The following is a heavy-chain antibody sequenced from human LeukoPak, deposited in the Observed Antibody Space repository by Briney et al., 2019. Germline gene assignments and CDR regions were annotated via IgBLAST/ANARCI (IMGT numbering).Heavy chain of an antibody. V-gene: IGHV4-34*01. Sequence: NPSETLSLTCAVYGGSFSGYYWSWIRQPPGKGLEWIGEINHSGSTNYNPSLKSRVTISVDTSKNQFSLKLSSVTAADTAVYYCARDLYSGWYPALSYWGRGTLVTVSS. D-gene: IGHD6-19*01. CDR2: INHSGST. CDR3: ARDLYSGWYPALSY. J-gene: IGHJ4*02. CDR1: GGSFSGYY.